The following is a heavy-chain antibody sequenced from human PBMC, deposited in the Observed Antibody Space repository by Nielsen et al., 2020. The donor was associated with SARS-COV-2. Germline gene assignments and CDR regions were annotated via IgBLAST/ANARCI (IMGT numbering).Heavy chain of an antibody. Sequence: GESLKISCAASGFTFSSYGMHWVRQAPGKGLEWVAVISYDGSNKYYADSVKGRLTISRDNSKNTLYLQMNSLRAEDTAVYYCARGCSSTSCYSSSLPDEYYYYYYGMDVWGQGTTVTVSS. D-gene: IGHD2-2*01. CDR3: ARGCSSTSCYSSSLPDEYYYYYYGMDV. V-gene: IGHV3-30*03. CDR1: GFTFSSYG. CDR2: ISYDGSNK. J-gene: IGHJ6*02.